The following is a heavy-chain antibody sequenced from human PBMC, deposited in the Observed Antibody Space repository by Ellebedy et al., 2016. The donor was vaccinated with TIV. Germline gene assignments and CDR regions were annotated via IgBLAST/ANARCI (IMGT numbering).Heavy chain of an antibody. D-gene: IGHD6-13*01. Sequence: GESLKISCTASGFTFSGYAMSWVRQAPGEGPEWVSAISGSGDATYYPDSMKGRFIISRDNSKYTLFLQVNSLRAEDTAIYYCVRGGVADVWYTEYFPHWGQGALVTVSS. CDR1: GFTFSGYA. CDR2: ISGSGDAT. V-gene: IGHV3-23*01. J-gene: IGHJ1*01. CDR3: VRGGVADVWYTEYFPH.